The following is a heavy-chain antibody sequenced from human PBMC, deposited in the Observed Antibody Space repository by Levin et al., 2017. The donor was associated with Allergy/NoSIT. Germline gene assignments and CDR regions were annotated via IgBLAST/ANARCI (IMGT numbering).Heavy chain of an antibody. CDR1: GFTFDDYA. D-gene: IGHD6-19*01. J-gene: IGHJ4*02. V-gene: IGHV3-9*01. CDR2: ISWNSGSI. Sequence: LSLTCAASGFTFDDYAMHWVRQAPGKGLEWVSGISWNSGSIGYADSVKGRFTISRDNAKNSLYLQMNSLRAEDTALYYCAKSATWEVAGHFDYWGQGTLVTVSS. CDR3: AKSATWEVAGHFDY.